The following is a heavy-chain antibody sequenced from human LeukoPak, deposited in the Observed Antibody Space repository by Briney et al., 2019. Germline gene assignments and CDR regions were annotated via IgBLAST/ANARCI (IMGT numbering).Heavy chain of an antibody. J-gene: IGHJ4*02. D-gene: IGHD3-22*01. Sequence: GGSLRLSCAVSGFPFTRFYMSWIRQAPGKGLEWISYIGLSGSPSDYADSVRGRFTISRDNAKNSLYLELNSLRAEDTAVYYCARKDFSSGSFSYWGQGTLVTVSS. CDR1: GFPFTRFY. CDR3: ARKDFSSGSFSY. CDR2: IGLSGSPS. V-gene: IGHV3-11*04.